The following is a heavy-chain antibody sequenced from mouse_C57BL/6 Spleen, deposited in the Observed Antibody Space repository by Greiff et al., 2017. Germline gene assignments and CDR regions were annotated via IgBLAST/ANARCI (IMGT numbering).Heavy chain of an antibody. CDR3: ASYDGYSYAMDY. V-gene: IGHV5-16*01. Sequence: EVMLVESEGGLVQPGSSMKLSCTASGFTFSDYYMAWVRQVPEKGLEWVANINYDGSSTYYLDSLKSRFIISRDNAKNILYLQMSSLKSEDTATYYCASYDGYSYAMDYWGQGTSVTVSS. CDR1: GFTFSDYY. CDR2: INYDGSST. D-gene: IGHD2-3*01. J-gene: IGHJ4*01.